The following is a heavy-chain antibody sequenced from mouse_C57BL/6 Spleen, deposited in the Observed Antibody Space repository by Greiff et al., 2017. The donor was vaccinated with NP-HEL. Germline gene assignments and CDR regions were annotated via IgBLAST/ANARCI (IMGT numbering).Heavy chain of an antibody. CDR3: ARESPGPSYAMDY. Sequence: QVQLQQSGPGLVAPSQSLSITCTVSGFSLTSYGVDWVRQSPGKGLEWLGVIWGVGSTNYNSALKSRLSISKDNSKSQVFLKMNSLQTDDTAMYYCARESPGPSYAMDYWGQGTSVTVSS. CDR2: IWGVGST. J-gene: IGHJ4*01. V-gene: IGHV2-6*01. CDR1: GFSLTSYG.